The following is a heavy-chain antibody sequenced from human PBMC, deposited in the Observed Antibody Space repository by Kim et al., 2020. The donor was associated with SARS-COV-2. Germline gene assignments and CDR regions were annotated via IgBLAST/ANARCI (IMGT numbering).Heavy chain of an antibody. CDR3: ASRSSGSYPFDH. Sequence: KHTPPLKSGVTKSVDTSKNQFSLKLSSVTAADTAMYYCASRSSGSYPFDHWGQGTLVTVSS. J-gene: IGHJ4*02. D-gene: IGHD3-22*01. V-gene: IGHV4-59*01.